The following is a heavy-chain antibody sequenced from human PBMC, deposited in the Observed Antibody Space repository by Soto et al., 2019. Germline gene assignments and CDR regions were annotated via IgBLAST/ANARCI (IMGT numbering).Heavy chain of an antibody. CDR3: ARQGGKVVVAATDPYSRQYYYYYMDV. V-gene: IGHV1-3*01. CDR1: GYTFTSYA. CDR2: INAGNGNT. D-gene: IGHD2-15*01. Sequence: QVQLVQSGAEVKKPGASVKVSCKASGYTFTSYAMHWVRQAPGQRLEWMGWINAGNGNTKYSQKFQGRVTITRDTSASTAYMELSSLRSEDTAVYYCARQGGKVVVAATDPYSRQYYYYYMDVWGKGTTVTVSS. J-gene: IGHJ6*03.